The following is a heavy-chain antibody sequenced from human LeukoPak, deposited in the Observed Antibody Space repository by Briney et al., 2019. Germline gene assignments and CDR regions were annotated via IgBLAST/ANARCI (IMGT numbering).Heavy chain of an antibody. V-gene: IGHV3-21*01. D-gene: IGHD3-10*01. J-gene: IGHJ6*03. CDR3: ARDLVWFGEPKGYYNYMDV. CDR1: GFTLSSHT. Sequence: GGSLRLSCVASGFTLSSHTMNWVRQAPGRGLEWVSAISTNDIQYADSVKGRFTISRDNAKNSLYLQMNTLRAEDTAVYYCARDLVWFGEPKGYYNYMDVWGKGTTVTVSS. CDR2: ISTNDI.